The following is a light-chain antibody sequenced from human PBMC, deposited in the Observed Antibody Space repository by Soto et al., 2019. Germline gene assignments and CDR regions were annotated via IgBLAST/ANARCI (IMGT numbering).Light chain of an antibody. J-gene: IGKJ1*01. CDR3: QQYYSNLRWT. CDR2: WAS. V-gene: IGKV4-1*01. Sequence: DIVMTQSPDSLAVSLGERATINCRSSQSLFYSSVNSNYLAWYQQKPGQPPKLLIYWASTRESGVPDRFSGSGSGTDFTLTISSLQAEDVAVYYCQQYYSNLRWTFGQGTKVEIK. CDR1: QSLFYSSVNSNY.